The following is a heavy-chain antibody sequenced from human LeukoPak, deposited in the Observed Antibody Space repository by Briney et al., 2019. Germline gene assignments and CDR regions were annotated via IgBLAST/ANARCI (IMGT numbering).Heavy chain of an antibody. CDR1: GYTFTSYD. J-gene: IGHJ6*03. CDR3: ARAANGPITIFGVVTRPYYYYYMDV. V-gene: IGHV1-8*03. D-gene: IGHD3-3*01. CDR2: MNPNSGNT. Sequence: ASVKVSCKASGYTFTSYDINWVRQATGQGLEWMGWMNPNSGNTGYAQKFQGRVTITRNTSISTAYMELSSLRSEDTAVYYCARAANGPITIFGVVTRPYYYYYMDVWGKGTTVTVSS.